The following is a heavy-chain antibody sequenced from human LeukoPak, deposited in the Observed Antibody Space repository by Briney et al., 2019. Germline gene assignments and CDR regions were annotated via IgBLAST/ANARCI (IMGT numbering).Heavy chain of an antibody. J-gene: IGHJ3*02. CDR2: IKPNSGGT. D-gene: IGHD1-7*01. CDR1: GYTFTGYY. Sequence: ASVKVSCKASGYTFTGYYMHWVRQAPGQGLEWMGRIKPNSGGTNYAQKFQGRVTVTRDTSISTAYMELSRLRSDDTAVYYCARVTQNYAFDIWGQGTMVPVSS. CDR3: ARVTQNYAFDI. V-gene: IGHV1-2*06.